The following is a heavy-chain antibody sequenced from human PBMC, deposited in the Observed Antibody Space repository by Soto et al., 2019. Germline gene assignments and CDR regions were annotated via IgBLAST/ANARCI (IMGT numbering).Heavy chain of an antibody. Sequence: GESLKISCKGSGYSFTSYWISWVRQMPGKGLEWMGRIDPSDSYTNYSPSFQGHVTISADKSISTAYLQWSSLKASDTAMYYCASERIVVVPAASQNYYYYYGMDVWGQGTTVTLSS. CDR2: IDPSDSYT. D-gene: IGHD2-2*01. CDR3: ASERIVVVPAASQNYYYYYGMDV. CDR1: GYSFTSYW. J-gene: IGHJ6*02. V-gene: IGHV5-10-1*01.